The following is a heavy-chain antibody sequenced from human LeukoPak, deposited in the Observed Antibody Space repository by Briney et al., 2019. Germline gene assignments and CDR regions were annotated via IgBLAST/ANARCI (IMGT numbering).Heavy chain of an antibody. V-gene: IGHV4-39*01. Sequence: SETLSLICPVSGGSISSSSYYWGWIRQPPGKGLEWIGSVYHSGTTYYNPSLKSRVTISIDKSKNQFSLRLSSVTAADTAVYYCARLSERGSHAFDIWRQGTMVAVSS. CDR3: ARLSERGSHAFDI. CDR1: GGSISSSSYY. D-gene: IGHD1-26*01. CDR2: VYHSGTT. J-gene: IGHJ3*02.